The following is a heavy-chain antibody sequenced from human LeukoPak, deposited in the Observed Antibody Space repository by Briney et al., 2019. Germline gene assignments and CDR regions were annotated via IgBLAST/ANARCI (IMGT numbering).Heavy chain of an antibody. D-gene: IGHD4/OR15-4a*01. CDR3: ARHAAFADYQSHLTHFDY. Sequence: PSETLSLTCAVYGGSFSGYYWSWIRQPPGKGLEWIGEINHSGSTNYNPSLKSRVTISVDTSKNQFSLRLSSVTAADTALYYCARHAAFADYQSHLTHFDYWGQGTLVTVSS. CDR2: INHSGST. J-gene: IGHJ4*02. V-gene: IGHV4-34*01. CDR1: GGSFSGYY.